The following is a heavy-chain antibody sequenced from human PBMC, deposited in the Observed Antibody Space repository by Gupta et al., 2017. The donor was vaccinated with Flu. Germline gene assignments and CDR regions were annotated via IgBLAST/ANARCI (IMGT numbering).Heavy chain of an antibody. V-gene: IGHV1-3*01. D-gene: IGHD7-27*01. Sequence: QVQLVQSGAEVRKPGASVRLSCETSGYTFTNYAIHWVRQAPGQKFQWMGWIHGGELGTAFAQNFQARISFTRDTSAGTAYMELRGLRSEDSATYYCARNRGTGDLDHWGQGTLVTVS. CDR3: ARNRGTGDLDH. CDR1: GYTFTNYA. J-gene: IGHJ4*02. CDR2: IHGGELGT.